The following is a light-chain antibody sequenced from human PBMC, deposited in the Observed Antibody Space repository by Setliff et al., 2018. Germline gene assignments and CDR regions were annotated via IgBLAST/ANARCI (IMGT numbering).Light chain of an antibody. J-gene: IGLJ1*01. CDR3: AAWDDSLNGLYV. Sequence: QSVLTQPPSASGTPGQRVTFSCSGSSSNIGSNTVNWYQQLPGTAPKLLIYRNNQRPSGVPDRFSGSKSGTSASLAISGLQSEDEADYYCAAWDDSLNGLYVFGTGTKVTVL. CDR2: RNN. V-gene: IGLV1-44*01. CDR1: SSNIGSNT.